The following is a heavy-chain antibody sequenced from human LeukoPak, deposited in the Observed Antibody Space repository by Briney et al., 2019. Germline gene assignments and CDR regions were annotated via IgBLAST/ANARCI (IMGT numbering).Heavy chain of an antibody. CDR1: GGSISSYY. D-gene: IGHD3-16*01. CDR2: IYYSGST. Sequence: SETLSLTCTVSGGSISSYYWSWIRQPPGKGLEWIGYIYYSGSTNYNPSLKSRVTISVDTSKNQFSLKLSSVTAADTAVYYCARGYYVWGSYVSWGQGTLVTVSS. V-gene: IGHV4-59*01. J-gene: IGHJ4*02. CDR3: ARGYYVWGSYVS.